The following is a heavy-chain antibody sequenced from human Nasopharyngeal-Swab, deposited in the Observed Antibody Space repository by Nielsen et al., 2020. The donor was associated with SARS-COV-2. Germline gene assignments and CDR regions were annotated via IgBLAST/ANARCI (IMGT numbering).Heavy chain of an antibody. J-gene: IGHJ5*02. CDR3: ARDRGYSYDHH. Sequence: GESLKISCAASGFTFSSYSMNWVRQAPGKGLEWVSSISSSSSYIYYADSVKGRFTISRDNAKNSLSLQMNSLRAEDTAVYYCARDRGYSYDHHWGQGTLVTVSS. CDR2: ISSSSSYI. D-gene: IGHD5-18*01. V-gene: IGHV3-21*01. CDR1: GFTFSSYS.